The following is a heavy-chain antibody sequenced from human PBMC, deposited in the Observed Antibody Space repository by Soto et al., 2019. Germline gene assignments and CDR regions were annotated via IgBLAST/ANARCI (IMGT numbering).Heavy chain of an antibody. V-gene: IGHV4-30-4*01. CDR1: GGSISTGDYY. CDR3: ARSPQSISLGGNGSYYFDF. J-gene: IGHJ4*02. D-gene: IGHD2-21*01. CDR2: IYYSGRV. Sequence: QVHLRESGPGLVKPSETLSLTCDVSGGSISTGDYYWSWIRQSPGKGLEWLAYIYYSGRVYYNPSLRIGLTLSRDTSKTRLSLRLSSVAAPDSAVYFCARSPQSISLGGNGSYYFDFWGPGTQVTVSS.